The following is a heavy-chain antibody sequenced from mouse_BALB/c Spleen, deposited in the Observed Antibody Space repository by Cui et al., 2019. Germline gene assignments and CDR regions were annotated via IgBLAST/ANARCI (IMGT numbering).Heavy chain of an antibody. J-gene: IGHJ2*01. CDR2: IDPNSGGT. V-gene: IGHV1-72*01. D-gene: IGHD1-1*01. CDR3: ARYDYYGSSYFDY. Sequence: QVHLQHPGPELVTPGASLKLSCKASGYTFTSYWMHWVKQRPGRGLEWIGRIDPNSGGTKYNEKFKSKATLTVDKPSSTAYMQLSSLTSEDSAVYYCARYDYYGSSYFDYWGQGTTLTVSS. CDR1: GYTFTSYW.